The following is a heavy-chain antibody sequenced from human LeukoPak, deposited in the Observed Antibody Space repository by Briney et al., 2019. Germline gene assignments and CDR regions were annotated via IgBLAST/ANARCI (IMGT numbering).Heavy chain of an antibody. V-gene: IGHV5-10-1*01. CDR3: ARRAGRRRFVP. Sequence: GESLKISCRGSGYSFTNYCISWVRQMPGQGLEWMGRINPSDSYTNYSPSFQGHVTISADKSISTAFLQWSSLQASDTAMYYCARRAGRRRFVPWGQGTLVTVSS. CDR1: GYSFTNYC. J-gene: IGHJ5*02. CDR2: INPSDSYT.